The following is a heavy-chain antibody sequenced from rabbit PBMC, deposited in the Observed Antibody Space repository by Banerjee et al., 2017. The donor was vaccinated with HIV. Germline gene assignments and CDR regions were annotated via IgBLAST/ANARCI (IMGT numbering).Heavy chain of an antibody. J-gene: IGHJ4*01. V-gene: IGHV1S47*01. Sequence: QEQLEESGGGLVKPEGSLTLTCKASGFDFSSNRMCWVRQAPGKGLESIACIDTGSGRTYYASWVNGRFTISRSTRLNTADLKMTSLTVADTATYFCGRDRDGDAGYGSLALWGPGTLVTVS. CDR1: GFDFSSNR. D-gene: IGHD6-1*01. CDR2: IDTGSGRT. CDR3: GRDRDGDAGYGSLAL.